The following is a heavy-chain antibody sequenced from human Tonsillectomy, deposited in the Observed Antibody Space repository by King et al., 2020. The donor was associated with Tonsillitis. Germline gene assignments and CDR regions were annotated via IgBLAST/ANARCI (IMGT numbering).Heavy chain of an antibody. V-gene: IGHV3-15*01. CDR1: GYTFSKDW. D-gene: IGHD1-14*01. Sequence: VQLVESGGGLVQPGGSLRLSCTGSGYTFSKDWMAWVRQAPGKGLEWVGRIRNKIDGGTTDYAAPGKGRFSISRDDSRDTLFLQLNSRKTEDTAVYYWTTYNAYDAFNFWGQGTMLTVSS. J-gene: IGHJ3*01. CDR2: IRNKIDGGTT. CDR3: TTYNAYDAFNF.